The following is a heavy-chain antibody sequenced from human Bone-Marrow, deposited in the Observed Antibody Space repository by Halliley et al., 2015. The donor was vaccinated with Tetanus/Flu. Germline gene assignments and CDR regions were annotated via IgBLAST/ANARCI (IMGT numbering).Heavy chain of an antibody. CDR1: GFTFSTYG. CDR2: VSNDGGRT. Sequence: AASGFTFSTYGMHWVRQAPGKGLEWVAVVSNDGGRTHYADSVKGRFTISRDNSKNTMSLQMDSLRVEDTAVYYCAKRASDSAGYYFEKWGQGTLVTVSS. D-gene: IGHD3-22*01. CDR3: AKRASDSAGYYFEK. J-gene: IGHJ4*02. V-gene: IGHV3-30*18.